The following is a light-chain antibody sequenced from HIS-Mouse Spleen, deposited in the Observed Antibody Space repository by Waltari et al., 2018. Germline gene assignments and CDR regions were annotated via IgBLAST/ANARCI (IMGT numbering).Light chain of an antibody. CDR2: DKN. CDR3: GTWDSSLSAWV. V-gene: IGLV1-51*01. Sequence: QSVLTQPPSVSAAPGQKVTISCSGSSSTIGTTSVSWYQQLPGTAPKLLIYDKNKRPSGIPDRFSGSKSGTSATLGITGLQTGDEADYYCGTWDSSLSAWVFGGGTKLTVL. J-gene: IGLJ3*02. CDR1: SSTIGTTS.